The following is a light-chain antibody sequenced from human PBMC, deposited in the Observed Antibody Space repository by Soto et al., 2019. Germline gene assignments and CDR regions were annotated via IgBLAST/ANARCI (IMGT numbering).Light chain of an antibody. CDR3: QQYNNWPPLT. Sequence: EFVLTQSPGTLSLSPGERATLSCRASQSVSSSLAWYQQTPGRAPRLLIYGASTRATGIPTRFSGSGSGTEFTLTISSLQSEDFAVYFCQQYNNWPPLTFGGGTKVDIK. V-gene: IGKV3-15*01. CDR1: QSVSSS. CDR2: GAS. J-gene: IGKJ4*01.